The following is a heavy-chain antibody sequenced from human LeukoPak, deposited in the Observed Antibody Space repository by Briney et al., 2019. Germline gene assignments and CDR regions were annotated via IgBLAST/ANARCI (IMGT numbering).Heavy chain of an antibody. CDR3: ATQARGYFYY. V-gene: IGHV1-24*01. J-gene: IGHJ4*02. CDR2: FDPEDGET. CDR1: GYTLAQLA. Sequence: ASVKVSCKVSGYTLAQLAIHWVRQAPGKGLEWMGGFDPEDGETVYAQRFQDRVTMTEDTSTDTANMELTSPASEDTAVYYCATQARGYFYYWGQGTLVTVSS.